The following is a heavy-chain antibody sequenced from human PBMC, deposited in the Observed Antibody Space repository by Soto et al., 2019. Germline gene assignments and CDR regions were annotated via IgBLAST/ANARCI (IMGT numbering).Heavy chain of an antibody. CDR2: TYYRSKWYN. J-gene: IGHJ6*03. CDR3: ARDGGYDHYYYYYYMDV. D-gene: IGHD5-12*01. CDR1: GDRVSSNSAA. Sequence: SQTLSLTCAISGDRVSSNSAAWNWIRQSPSRGLEWLGRTYYRSKWYNDYAVSVKSRITINPDTSKNQFSLQLNSVTPEDTAVYYCARDGGYDHYYYYYYMDVWGKGTTVTVSS. V-gene: IGHV6-1*01.